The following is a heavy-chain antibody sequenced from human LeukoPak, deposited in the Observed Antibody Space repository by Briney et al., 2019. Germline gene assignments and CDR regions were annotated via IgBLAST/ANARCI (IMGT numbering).Heavy chain of an antibody. CDR2: ISAYNGNT. Sequence: ASVKVSCKASGYTFTSYGISWVRQAPGQGLEWMGWISAYNGNTNYAQKLQGRVTMTTDTSTSTAYMELRSLRSDDTAVYYCASAQGGYSYGSDAFDIWGQGTMVTVSS. J-gene: IGHJ3*02. V-gene: IGHV1-18*01. D-gene: IGHD5-18*01. CDR1: GYTFTSYG. CDR3: ASAQGGYSYGSDAFDI.